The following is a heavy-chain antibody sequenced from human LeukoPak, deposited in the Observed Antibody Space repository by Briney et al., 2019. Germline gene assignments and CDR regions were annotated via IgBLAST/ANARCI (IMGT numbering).Heavy chain of an antibody. CDR2: ISGSGSST. Sequence: GESLRVSCAASGFTFSSYAMSWVRQAPGKRLEWVSAISGSGSSTYYADSVKGRFTISRDNSKNTLYLQMNSLRAEDTAVYYCAKETNQAVAGALDYWGQGTLVTVSS. V-gene: IGHV3-23*01. D-gene: IGHD6-19*01. CDR3: AKETNQAVAGALDY. CDR1: GFTFSSYA. J-gene: IGHJ4*02.